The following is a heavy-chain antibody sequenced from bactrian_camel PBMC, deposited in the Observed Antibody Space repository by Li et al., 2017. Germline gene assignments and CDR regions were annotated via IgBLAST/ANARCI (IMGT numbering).Heavy chain of an antibody. CDR2: ISYDGIT. CDR1: GYAYNGYC. CDR3: AASRKNLVFGIRERDYDY. Sequence: HVQLVESGGGSVQPGGSLRLSCRGHGYAYNGYCMSWFRQTPGKEREAVASISYDGITNYVDSVKGRFAISRDKAKNTAYLQMSSLKPEDTAMYYCAASRKNLVFGIRERDYDYWGQGTQVTVS. J-gene: IGHJ4*01. V-gene: IGHV3S1*01. D-gene: IGHD1*01.